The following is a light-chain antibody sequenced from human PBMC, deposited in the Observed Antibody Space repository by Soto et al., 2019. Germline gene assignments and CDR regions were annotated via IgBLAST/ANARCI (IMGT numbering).Light chain of an antibody. CDR1: QTIDNW. V-gene: IGKV1-5*01. CDR2: AAS. CDR3: QQFSSYST. Sequence: DIRMTQSPSTLSAYVGDRVTITCRASQTIDNWLAWYQQRPGKAPNLLIYAASTLETGVPSRFSGSGSGTEFTITISSLQPDDFATYYCQQFSSYSTFGQGTKVEIK. J-gene: IGKJ1*01.